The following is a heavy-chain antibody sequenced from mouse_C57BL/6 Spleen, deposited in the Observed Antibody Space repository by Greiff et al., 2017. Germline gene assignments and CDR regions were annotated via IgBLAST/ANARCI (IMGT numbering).Heavy chain of an antibody. CDR3: ATYYYGSIGYAMDC. CDR2: IDPNSGGT. J-gene: IGHJ4*01. D-gene: IGHD1-1*01. CDR1: GYTFTSYW. V-gene: IGHV1-72*01. Sequence: QVQLQQPGAELVKPGASVKLSCKASGYTFTSYWMHWVKQRPGRGLEWIGRIDPNSGGTKYNEKFKSKATLTVDKPSNTAYMQLSSLTSEDSALFYCATYYYGSIGYAMDCWGQGKSVSVSS.